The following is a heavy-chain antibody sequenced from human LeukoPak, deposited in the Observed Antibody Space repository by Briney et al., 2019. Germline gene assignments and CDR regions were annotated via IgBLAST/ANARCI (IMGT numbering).Heavy chain of an antibody. CDR3: ARSPDCSGGSCYSYWFDP. D-gene: IGHD2-15*01. CDR2: IYPGDSDT. J-gene: IGHJ5*02. CDR1: GYSFTSYW. V-gene: IGHV5-51*01. Sequence: GESLKIPCKGSGYSFTSYWIGWVRQMPGKGLEWMGIIYPGDSDTRYSPSFQGQVTISADKSISTAYLQWSSLKASDTAMYYCARSPDCSGGSCYSYWFDPWGQGTLVTVSS.